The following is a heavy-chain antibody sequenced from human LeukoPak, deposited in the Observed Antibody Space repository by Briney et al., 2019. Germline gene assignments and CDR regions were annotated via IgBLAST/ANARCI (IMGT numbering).Heavy chain of an antibody. CDR1: GFTVSSNY. D-gene: IGHD3-22*01. J-gene: IGHJ4*02. V-gene: IGHV3-53*01. CDR3: AGVPYYYDSIGDY. CDR2: IYSGGST. Sequence: PGGSLRLSCAASGFTVSSNYMSWVRQAPGKGLEWVSVIYSGGSTYYADSVKGRFTIPRDNSKNTLYLQMNSLRAEDTAVYYCAGVPYYYDSIGDYWGQGTLVTVSS.